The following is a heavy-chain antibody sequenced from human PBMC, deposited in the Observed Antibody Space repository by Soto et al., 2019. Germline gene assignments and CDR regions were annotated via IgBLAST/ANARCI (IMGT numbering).Heavy chain of an antibody. V-gene: IGHV1-18*01. D-gene: IGHD2-8*01. Sequence: ASVKVSCKASGYTFTSYGISWVRQAPGQGLEWMGWISAYNGNTNYAQKLQGRVTMTTDTSTSTAYMELRSLRSDDTAVYYCARDRGYCTNGVCYISDYWGQGTLVTVSS. J-gene: IGHJ4*02. CDR2: ISAYNGNT. CDR3: ARDRGYCTNGVCYISDY. CDR1: GYTFTSYG.